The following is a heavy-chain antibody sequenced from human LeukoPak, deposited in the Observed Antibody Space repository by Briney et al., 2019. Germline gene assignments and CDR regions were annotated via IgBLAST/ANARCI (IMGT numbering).Heavy chain of an antibody. D-gene: IGHD2-15*01. J-gene: IGHJ6*03. V-gene: IGHV3-23*01. Sequence: GGSLRLSCAASDFTFTTYAMTWVRQAPGKGLEWVSSISGGGDITYYTDSVKGRFTISRDNAKNSLFLQMNSLRAEDTAVYYCARVLRYCSGGNCYSGGLGYMDVWGKGTTVTVSS. CDR1: DFTFTTYA. CDR3: ARVLRYCSGGNCYSGGLGYMDV. CDR2: ISGGGDIT.